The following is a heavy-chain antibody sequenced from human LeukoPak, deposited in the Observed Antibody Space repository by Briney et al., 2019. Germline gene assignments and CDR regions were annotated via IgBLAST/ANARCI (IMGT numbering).Heavy chain of an antibody. Sequence: ASVKVSCKASGYSFTDHSMHWVRQAPGQGLEWMGWINPKSGDTNYAQNFQGRVTMTRDTSISTVYMEVSWLRSDDTAVYYCAMILYATGSPTYYLDYWGQGTLVTVSP. CDR3: AMILYATGSPTYYLDY. D-gene: IGHD2-8*01. CDR2: INPKSGDT. V-gene: IGHV1-2*02. J-gene: IGHJ4*02. CDR1: GYSFTDHS.